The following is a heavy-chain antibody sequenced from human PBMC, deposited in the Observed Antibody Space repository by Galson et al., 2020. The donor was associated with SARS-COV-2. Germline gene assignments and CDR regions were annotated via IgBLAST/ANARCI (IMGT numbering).Heavy chain of an antibody. CDR1: GISITSSGMC. J-gene: IGHJ4*02. Sequence: ESGPTPVKPTQTLTLTCTISGISITSSGMCVSWIRKPPGTALEWHARIDWGDDKYYSTSLKTRLTISKDTSKNQVVLTLTYMDPADTATYYCARINPVMAALREGYYFDYWGQGSLVTVSS. V-gene: IGHV2-70*11. CDR3: ARINPVMAALREGYYFDY. D-gene: IGHD3-16*01. CDR2: IDWGDDK.